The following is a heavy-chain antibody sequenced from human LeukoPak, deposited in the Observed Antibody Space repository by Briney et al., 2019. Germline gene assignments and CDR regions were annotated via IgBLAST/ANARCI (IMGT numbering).Heavy chain of an antibody. CDR1: GYTFTSYY. D-gene: IGHD3-10*01. CDR2: INPSGGST. Sequence: ASVKVSCKASGYTFTSYYMHWVRQAPGQGLEWMGIINPSGGSTSSAQKFQGRVTMTRDTSTSTVYMELSSLRSDDTAVYYCAAATLGSGSYYNDDYWGQGTLVTVSS. V-gene: IGHV1-46*01. CDR3: AAATLGSGSYYNDDY. J-gene: IGHJ4*02.